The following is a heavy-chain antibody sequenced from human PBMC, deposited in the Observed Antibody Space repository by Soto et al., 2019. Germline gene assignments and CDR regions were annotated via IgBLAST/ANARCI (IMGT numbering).Heavy chain of an antibody. Sequence: GGSLRLSCAASGFTFSSYAMSWVRQAPGKGLEWVSAISGSGGSTYYADSVKGRFTISRDNSKNTLYLQMNSLRAEDTAVYYCAKHPRMDIVVVPAAPSVYMDVWGKGTTVTVSS. CDR2: ISGSGGST. V-gene: IGHV3-23*01. D-gene: IGHD2-2*03. CDR1: GFTFSSYA. J-gene: IGHJ6*03. CDR3: AKHPRMDIVVVPAAPSVYMDV.